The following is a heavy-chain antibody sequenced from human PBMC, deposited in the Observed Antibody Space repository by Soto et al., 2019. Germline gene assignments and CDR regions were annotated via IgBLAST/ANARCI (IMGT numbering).Heavy chain of an antibody. CDR1: GFSFSSYG. V-gene: IGHV3-33*01. Sequence: QVQLVESGGGVVQPGRSLRLSCAASGFSFSSYGMHWVRQAPGKGLEWVAVILDDGSDKDYTDAVKGRFTISRDNSKNTLYLEMNSLRAEDTAVYYWARDDGYGDNGLDYWGQGTLVTVSS. CDR2: ILDDGSDK. J-gene: IGHJ4*02. D-gene: IGHD4-17*01. CDR3: ARDDGYGDNGLDY.